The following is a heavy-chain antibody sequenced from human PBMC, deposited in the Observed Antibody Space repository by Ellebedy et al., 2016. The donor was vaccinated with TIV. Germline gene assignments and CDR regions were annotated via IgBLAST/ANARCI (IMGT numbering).Heavy chain of an antibody. CDR1: GGSISSSNW. CDR3: ARAWGFRLNYFYYGMDV. Sequence: SETLSLXXAVSGGSISSSNWWSWVRQPPGKGLEWIGEIYHSGSTHYNPSLKGRVTISVDKSKNQFSLKLSSVTAADTAVYYCARAWGFRLNYFYYGMDVWGQGTTVTVSS. V-gene: IGHV4-4*02. J-gene: IGHJ6*02. CDR2: IYHSGST. D-gene: IGHD2-8*01.